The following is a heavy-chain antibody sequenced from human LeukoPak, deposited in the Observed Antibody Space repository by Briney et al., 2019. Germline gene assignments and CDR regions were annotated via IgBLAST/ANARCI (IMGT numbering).Heavy chain of an antibody. D-gene: IGHD6-13*01. V-gene: IGHV3-30*18. CDR1: GFTFSSYG. CDR2: ISYDGTNK. Sequence: GGSLGLSCAASGFTFSSYGMHWVRQAPGKGLEWVGVISYDGTNKNYADSVKGRFTISRDNSKNTLYLQMNSLRAEDTAVYYCAKVGYSTNWLYFDYWGQGTLVTVSS. J-gene: IGHJ4*02. CDR3: AKVGYSTNWLYFDY.